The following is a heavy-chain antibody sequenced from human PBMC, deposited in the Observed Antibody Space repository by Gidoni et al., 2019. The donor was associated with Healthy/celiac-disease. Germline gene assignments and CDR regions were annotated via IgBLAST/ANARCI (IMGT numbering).Heavy chain of an antibody. CDR3: ARTLITIFGVVLGAFDI. CDR2: INAGNGNT. J-gene: IGHJ3*02. D-gene: IGHD3-3*01. Sequence: QVQLVQSGAEVKKPGASVKVSCKASGYTLTSHAMHWVRQATGQRLEWRGGINAGNGNTKYSQKVQGRVTITRDTSASTAYMELSSLRSEDTALYYCARTLITIFGVVLGAFDIWGQGTMVTVSA. CDR1: GYTLTSHA. V-gene: IGHV1-3*01.